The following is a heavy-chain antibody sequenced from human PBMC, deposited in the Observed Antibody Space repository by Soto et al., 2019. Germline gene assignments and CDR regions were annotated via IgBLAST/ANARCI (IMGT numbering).Heavy chain of an antibody. CDR3: ARDLRSHYFDF. CDR2: ISAYYGNT. D-gene: IGHD3-16*01. V-gene: IGHV1-18*01. J-gene: IGHJ4*02. Sequence: QVQLVQSGAEVKKPGASVKVSCKASGYTFTNYDISWVRRAPGQGLEWMGWISAYYGNTNYAQKLQDRVTMTTDTSTSTAYMELRSLGSDDTAMYYCARDLRSHYFDFWGQGTLVTVSS. CDR1: GYTFTNYD.